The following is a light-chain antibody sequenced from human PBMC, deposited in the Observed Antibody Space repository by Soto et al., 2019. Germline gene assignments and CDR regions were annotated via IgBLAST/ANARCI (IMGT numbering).Light chain of an antibody. Sequence: EVVVTQSPATLSVSLGGRATLSCRASQSVRTNLAWYQQKPGQAPRLLIYAASTRATGIPARFSGSGSVTEFTLTITILQSEDFAVDYCQQYKNWPPITFGGGTKVEIK. V-gene: IGKV3-15*01. J-gene: IGKJ4*01. CDR3: QQYKNWPPIT. CDR2: AAS. CDR1: QSVRTN.